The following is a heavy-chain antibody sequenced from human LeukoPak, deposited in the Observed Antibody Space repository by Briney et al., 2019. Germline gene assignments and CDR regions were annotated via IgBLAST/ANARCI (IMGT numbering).Heavy chain of an antibody. Sequence: SETLSLTCTVSGYSISSGYYWSWIRQPAGKGLEWIGRIYTSGSTNYNPSLKSRVTISVDTSKNQFSLKLSSVTAADTAVYYCARGQPSNWFDPWGQGTLVTASS. V-gene: IGHV4-61*02. CDR1: GYSISSGYY. J-gene: IGHJ5*02. CDR3: ARGQPSNWFDP. D-gene: IGHD1-1*01. CDR2: IYTSGST.